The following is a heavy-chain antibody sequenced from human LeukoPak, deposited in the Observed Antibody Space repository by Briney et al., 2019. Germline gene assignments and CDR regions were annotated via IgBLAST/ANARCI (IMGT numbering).Heavy chain of an antibody. Sequence: GGSLRPSCAASGFTFSSYSLHWVRQAPGKGLDWVAVMSYDGTNKYYADSVKGRFTISRDNSKNTLYLQMNSLRAEDTAVYYCARDWSSYGYNLCLIDYWGQGTLVTVSS. CDR3: ARDWSSYGYNLCLIDY. D-gene: IGHD5-24*01. CDR1: GFTFSSYS. CDR2: MSYDGTNK. V-gene: IGHV3-30-3*01. J-gene: IGHJ4*02.